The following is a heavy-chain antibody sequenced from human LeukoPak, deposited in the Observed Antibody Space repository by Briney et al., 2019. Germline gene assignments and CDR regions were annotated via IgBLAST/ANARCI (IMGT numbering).Heavy chain of an antibody. Sequence: SETLSLTCTVSGGSISSSSYYWGWIRQPPGKGLEWIGSIYYSGSTYYNPSLKSRVTISVDTSKNQFSLKLSSVTAADTAVYYCARHLYYGSGSYYYYYMDVWGKGTTVTVS. CDR2: IYYSGST. CDR1: GGSISSSSYY. V-gene: IGHV4-39*01. D-gene: IGHD3-10*01. CDR3: ARHLYYGSGSYYYYYMDV. J-gene: IGHJ6*03.